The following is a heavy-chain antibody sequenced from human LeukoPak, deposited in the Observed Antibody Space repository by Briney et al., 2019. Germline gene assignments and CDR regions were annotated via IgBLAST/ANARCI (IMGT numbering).Heavy chain of an antibody. V-gene: IGHV4-39*07. J-gene: IGHJ5*02. CDR2: IYYTGNT. CDR1: GDSITGYY. D-gene: IGHD4-17*01. Sequence: PSETLSLTCSVSGDSITGYYWGWIRQPPGKGLEWIGNIYYTGNTYYNSSLKSRVNISPDTSKNQFSLNLISVTAADTAVYYCARSPQGTATTANWLDPWGQGTLVTVSS. CDR3: ARSPQGTATTANWLDP.